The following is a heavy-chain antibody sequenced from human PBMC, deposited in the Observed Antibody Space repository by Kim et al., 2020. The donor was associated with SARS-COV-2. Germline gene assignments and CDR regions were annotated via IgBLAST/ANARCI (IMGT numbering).Heavy chain of an antibody. D-gene: IGHD3-16*01. CDR3: ARSIGVFWLTQSFTSLSY. Sequence: EWVEGISYQGSKKYYLESVKGRFTISRDNSKNPLYLQMNSLRAEDTSVYYCARSIGVFWLTQSFTSLSYWGQGTLVTVSS. CDR2: ISYQGSKK. V-gene: IGHV3-30*01. J-gene: IGHJ4*02.